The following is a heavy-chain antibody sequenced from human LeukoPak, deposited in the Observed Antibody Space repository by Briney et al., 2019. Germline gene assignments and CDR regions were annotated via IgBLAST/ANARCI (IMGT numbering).Heavy chain of an antibody. V-gene: IGHV3-23*01. CDR3: AEESSGAYKWFDP. D-gene: IGHD6-19*01. CDR1: GFTFSSYA. J-gene: IGHJ5*02. Sequence: SGGSLRHSCAASGFTFSSYAMSWVRQAPGKGLEWVSAISGSGGSTYYADSVKGRFTISRDNSKNTLYLQMNSLRAEDTAVYYCAEESSGAYKWFDPWGQGTLVNGFS. CDR2: ISGSGGST.